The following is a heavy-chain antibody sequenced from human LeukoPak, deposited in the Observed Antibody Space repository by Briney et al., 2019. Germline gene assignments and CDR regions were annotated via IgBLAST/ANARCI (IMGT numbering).Heavy chain of an antibody. J-gene: IGHJ4*02. Sequence: GGSLRLSCAASGFTFDDYAMHWVRQAPGKGLEWVSGISWNSGSIGYADSVKGRFTISRDNAKNSLYLQMNSLRAEDTALYYCAKDLGNYYGSGTNFDYWGQGTQVTVSS. CDR2: ISWNSGSI. CDR1: GFTFDDYA. CDR3: AKDLGNYYGSGTNFDY. V-gene: IGHV3-9*01. D-gene: IGHD3-10*01.